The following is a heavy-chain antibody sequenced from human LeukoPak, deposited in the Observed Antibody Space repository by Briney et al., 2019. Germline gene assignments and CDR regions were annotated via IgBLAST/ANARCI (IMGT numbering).Heavy chain of an antibody. CDR2: IYFSGRT. CDR1: GYSISSGYY. V-gene: IGHV4-38-2*01. CDR3: ARRRYYDGSGYLE. J-gene: IGHJ1*01. D-gene: IGHD3-22*01. Sequence: SETLSLTCVVSGYSISSGYYWGWIRPPPGKGLEWIGTIYFSGRTYYSPSLKSRVTMSVDPSNNQFSLNLRSVTAADTAVYYCARRRYYDGSGYLEWGQGTLLSVSS.